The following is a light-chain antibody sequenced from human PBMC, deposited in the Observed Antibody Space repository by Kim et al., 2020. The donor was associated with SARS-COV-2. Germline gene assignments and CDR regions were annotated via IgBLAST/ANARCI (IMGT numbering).Light chain of an antibody. Sequence: KQLTNSCTRSSGSIASNSVQWYQQRPSSAPTTVIYADNQSPSGVPDRFSGSIDSSSNSASLSISGLKTEDEADYYCQSYDSSNPLVFGGGTQLTVL. CDR3: QSYDSSNPLV. J-gene: IGLJ3*02. CDR1: SGSIASNS. V-gene: IGLV6-57*03. CDR2: ADN.